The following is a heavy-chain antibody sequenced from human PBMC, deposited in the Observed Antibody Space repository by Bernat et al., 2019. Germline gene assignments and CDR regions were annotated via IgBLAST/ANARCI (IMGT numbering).Heavy chain of an antibody. Sequence: EVQLVESGGGLVKPGGSLRLSCAASGFPFSNAWMTWVRQAPGKGLEWVGLVKKKSDGGTTNYAAPVKGRFTISRDESKNTLFLQMNSLTTEDTAVYYCTTKFWGGYPDAFYIWGQGTMVTVSS. D-gene: IGHD3-16*02. V-gene: IGHV3-15*01. CDR1: GFPFSNAW. CDR3: TTKFWGGYPDAFYI. CDR2: VKKKSDGGTT. J-gene: IGHJ3*02.